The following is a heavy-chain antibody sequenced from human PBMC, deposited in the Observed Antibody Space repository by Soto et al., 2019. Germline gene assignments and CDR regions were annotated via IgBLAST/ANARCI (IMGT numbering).Heavy chain of an antibody. V-gene: IGHV4-34*01. CDR3: ARGGISGTTARVDY. D-gene: IGHD1-20*01. CDR2: INYSEST. CDR1: GGSFNGYY. J-gene: IGHJ4*02. Sequence: QVQLQQWGAGLLKPAETLSLTCAVYGGSFNGYYWSWIRQPPGKGLEWIGEINYSESTNYNPSLKSRVTISIDTSKNQFSLKLNSVTAADTAVYYCARGGISGTTARVDYWGQGTLVTVSS.